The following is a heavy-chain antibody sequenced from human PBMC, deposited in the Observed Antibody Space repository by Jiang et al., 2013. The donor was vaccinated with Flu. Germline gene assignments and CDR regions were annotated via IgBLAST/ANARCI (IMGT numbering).Heavy chain of an antibody. J-gene: IGHJ3*02. V-gene: IGHV3-11*01. Sequence: STIYYADSVKGRFTISRDNAKNSLYLQMNSLRAEDTAVYYCARQDTIFGVVIITGAFDIWGQGTMVTVSS. CDR2: STI. D-gene: IGHD3-3*01. CDR3: ARQDTIFGVVIITGAFDI.